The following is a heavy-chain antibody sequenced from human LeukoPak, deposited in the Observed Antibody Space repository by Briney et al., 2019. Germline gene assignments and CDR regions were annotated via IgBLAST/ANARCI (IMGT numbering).Heavy chain of an antibody. J-gene: IGHJ5*02. D-gene: IGHD3-10*01. Sequence: PSETLSLTCTVSGGSISSYYWSWIRQPAGKGLEWIGRIYTSGSTNYNPSLKSRVTMSVDTSKNQFSLKLSSVTAADTAVYYCARDLPQTVRVDNWFDPWGQGTLVTVSS. CDR2: IYTSGST. V-gene: IGHV4-4*07. CDR3: ARDLPQTVRVDNWFDP. CDR1: GGSISSYY.